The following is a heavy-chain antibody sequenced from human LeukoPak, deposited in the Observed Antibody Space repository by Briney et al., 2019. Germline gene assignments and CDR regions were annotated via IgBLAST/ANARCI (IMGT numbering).Heavy chain of an antibody. V-gene: IGHV4-59*01. CDR3: ARDVGYDSSGYYYAL. CDR1: GGSISSYY. D-gene: IGHD3-22*01. Sequence: SETLSLTCTVSGGSISSYYWSWIRQPPGKGLEWIGYIYYSGSTNYNPSLKSRVTISVDTSKNQFSLKLSSVTAADTAVYYCARDVGYDSSGYYYALWGQGTLVTVS. CDR2: IYYSGST. J-gene: IGHJ4*02.